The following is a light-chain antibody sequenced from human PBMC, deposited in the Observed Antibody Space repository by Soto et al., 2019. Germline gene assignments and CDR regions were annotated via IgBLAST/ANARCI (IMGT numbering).Light chain of an antibody. CDR2: GAS. J-gene: IGKJ5*01. CDR3: QHYGETPIT. V-gene: IGKV3-20*01. CDR1: QSVSRR. Sequence: EIVLTQSPGTLSLSPGGRATISCRASQSVSRRLAWYQHRPGQSPRLLISGASMRASGVPVRFSGSGSGTDFTLTISRLEPEDFAVYYCQHYGETPITFGLGTRLEV.